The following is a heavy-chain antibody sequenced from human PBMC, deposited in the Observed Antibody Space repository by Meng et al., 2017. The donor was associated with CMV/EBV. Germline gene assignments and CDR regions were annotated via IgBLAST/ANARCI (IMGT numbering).Heavy chain of an antibody. CDR1: GGSFSGYY. J-gene: IGHJ4*02. V-gene: IGHV4-34*01. Sequence: SETLSLTCAVHGGSFSGYYWSWIRQPPGKGLEWIGEINHSGSTNYNPSLKSRVTISVDTSKNQFSLKLKSVTAADTAVYYCARGSTSVTMIVVVFTAASLAYDSWGQGTLVTVSS. CDR2: INHSGST. D-gene: IGHD3-22*01. CDR3: ARGSTSVTMIVVVFTAASLAYDS.